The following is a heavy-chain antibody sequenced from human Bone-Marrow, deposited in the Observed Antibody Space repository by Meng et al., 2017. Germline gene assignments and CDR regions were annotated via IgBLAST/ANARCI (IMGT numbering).Heavy chain of an antibody. V-gene: IGHV3-21*06. J-gene: IGHJ3*02. CDR3: ARDVAYSAFDI. CDR1: GFTFSSYS. CDR2: ISSSSSYI. D-gene: IGHD2-21*01. Sequence: GESLKISCAASGFTFSSYSMNWVRQAPGKGLEWVSSISSSSSYIYYADSVKGRFTISRDNAKNSLYLQINSLRVEDTAVYYCARDVAYSAFDIWGQGTMVTVSS.